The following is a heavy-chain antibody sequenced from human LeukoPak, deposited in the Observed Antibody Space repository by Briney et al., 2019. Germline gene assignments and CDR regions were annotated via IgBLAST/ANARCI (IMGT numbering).Heavy chain of an antibody. CDR1: GFTFSSYW. V-gene: IGHV3-7*01. Sequence: GGSLRLSCAASGFTFSSYWMSWVRQAPGKGLEWVANIKQDGSEKYYVDSVKGRFTISRDNAKNSLYLQMNSLRAEDTAVYYCASLVDTAMVEFDYWGQGTLVTVSS. J-gene: IGHJ4*02. CDR3: ASLVDTAMVEFDY. D-gene: IGHD5-18*01. CDR2: IKQDGSEK.